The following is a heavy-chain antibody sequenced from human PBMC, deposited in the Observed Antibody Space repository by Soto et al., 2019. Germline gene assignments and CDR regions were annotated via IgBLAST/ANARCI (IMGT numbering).Heavy chain of an antibody. CDR1: GFTFSSSA. Sequence: EVRLLESGGGLVQPGGSLRLSCAASGFTFSSSAMSWVRQPPGKGLEWVSGVSGIGDRTYYADSVKGRFTISRDSSKNTLYLQMNSLRVEDTAVYYCAKAQDYSASPLDYWGQGTLVTVSS. J-gene: IGHJ4*02. CDR3: AKAQDYSASPLDY. V-gene: IGHV3-23*01. CDR2: VSGIGDRT. D-gene: IGHD6-13*01.